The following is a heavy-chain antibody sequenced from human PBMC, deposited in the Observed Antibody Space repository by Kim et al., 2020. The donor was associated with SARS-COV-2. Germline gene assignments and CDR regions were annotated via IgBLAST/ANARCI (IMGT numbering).Heavy chain of an antibody. CDR3: VRGYAGGPFDL. Sequence: GGSLRISCAASGFTYDDYGMSWVRQAPGKGLEWVSGINRNSDSTGYGDSVKGRFTISRDNAKNSLFLQMNSPRAEDTALYHCVRGYAGGPFDLWGQGTLVTVSS. D-gene: IGHD3-16*01. CDR1: GFTYDDYG. J-gene: IGHJ4*02. CDR2: INRNSDST. V-gene: IGHV3-20*01.